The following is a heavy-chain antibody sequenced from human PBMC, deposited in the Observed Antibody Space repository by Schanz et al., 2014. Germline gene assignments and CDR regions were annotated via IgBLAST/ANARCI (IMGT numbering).Heavy chain of an antibody. J-gene: IGHJ4*02. D-gene: IGHD3-16*01. V-gene: IGHV3-21*01. CDR2: ISSSSSYI. CDR1: GFTFSSYG. Sequence: EVQLVESGGGLVKPRGSLRLSCAASGFTFSSYGMNWVRQAPGKGLEWVSYISSSSSYIYYADSMKGRFTISRDNAKNSLYLQMNSLRAEDTAVYYCARDYAGFDCWGQGTLVTVSS. CDR3: ARDYAGFDC.